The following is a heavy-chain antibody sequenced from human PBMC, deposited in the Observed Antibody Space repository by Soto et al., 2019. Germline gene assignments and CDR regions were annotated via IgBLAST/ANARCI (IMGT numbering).Heavy chain of an antibody. CDR2: INHSGST. V-gene: IGHV4-34*01. Sequence: SETLSLTCAVYGGSFSGYYWSWIRQPPGKGLEWIGEINHSGSTNYNPSLKSRVTISVDTSKNQFSLKLSSVTAADTAVYYCARGPVPSARTAYYYYMDVWGKGTTVTVSS. CDR3: ARGPVPSARTAYYYYMDV. J-gene: IGHJ6*03. CDR1: GGSFSGYY. D-gene: IGHD6-6*01.